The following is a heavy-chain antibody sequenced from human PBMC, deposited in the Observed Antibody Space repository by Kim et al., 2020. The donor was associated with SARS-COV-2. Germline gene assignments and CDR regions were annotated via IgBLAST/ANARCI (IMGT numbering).Heavy chain of an antibody. CDR2: INHSGST. V-gene: IGHV4-34*01. D-gene: IGHD6-13*01. Sequence: SETLSLTCAVYGGSFSGYYWSWIRQPPGKGLEWIGEINHSGSTNYNPSLKSRVTISVDTSKNQFSLKLSSVTAADTAVYYCARGRSWETFDYWGQGTLVT. CDR3: ARGRSWETFDY. J-gene: IGHJ4*02. CDR1: GGSFSGYY.